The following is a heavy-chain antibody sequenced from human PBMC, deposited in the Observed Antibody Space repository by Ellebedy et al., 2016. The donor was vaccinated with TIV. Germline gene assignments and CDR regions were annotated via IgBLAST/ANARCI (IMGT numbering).Heavy chain of an antibody. D-gene: IGHD3-9*01. CDR3: ARESVRYFDWDS. CDR1: GFTLSGYY. V-gene: IGHV3-74*01. J-gene: IGHJ4*02. CDR2: INTDGSST. Sequence: GESLKISCVASGFTLSGYYMHWVRQVPGKGLVWVARINTDGSSTSYEDSVEGRFTISRDNAKKTLYLEMSGLRVEDTAVYYCARESVRYFDWDSWGQGTLVTV.